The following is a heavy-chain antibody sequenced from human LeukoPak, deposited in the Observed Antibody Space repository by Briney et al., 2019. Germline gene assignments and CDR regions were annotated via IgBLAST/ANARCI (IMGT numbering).Heavy chain of an antibody. CDR3: ARVHVPGGFDY. D-gene: IGHD3-10*01. Sequence: GGSLRLSCAASGFTFSTYAMSWVRQVPGKGLEWVSGISNTAGFTYYADSVKGRFTISRDNAKNSLYLQMNSLRAEDTAVYYCARVHVPGGFDYWGQGTLVTVSS. J-gene: IGHJ4*02. CDR1: GFTFSTYA. CDR2: ISNTAGFT. V-gene: IGHV3-21*01.